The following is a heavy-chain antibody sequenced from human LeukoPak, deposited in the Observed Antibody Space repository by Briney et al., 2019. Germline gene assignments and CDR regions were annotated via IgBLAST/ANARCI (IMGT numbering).Heavy chain of an antibody. CDR1: GFTFRNYR. CDR3: ARGRGCSSTTCYPDY. Sequence: PGGSLRLSCAASGFTFRNYRMHWVRQAPGKGLVWVSRINSDGSSTAYADSVKGRFTISRDNAKSSLYLQMNSLRAEDTAVYYCARGRGCSSTTCYPDYWGQGTLVTVSS. D-gene: IGHD2-2*01. V-gene: IGHV3-74*01. J-gene: IGHJ4*02. CDR2: INSDGSST.